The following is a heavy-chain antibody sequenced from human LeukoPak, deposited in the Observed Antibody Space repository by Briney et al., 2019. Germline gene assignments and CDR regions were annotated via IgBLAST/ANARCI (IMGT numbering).Heavy chain of an antibody. Sequence: SETLSLTCTVSGGSISSYYWSWIRQPPGKGLEWIGYIYYSGSTNYNPSLKSRVTISVDTSKNQFSLKLSSVTAADTAVYYCAREGVSSGYHFDYWGQGTLVTVSS. CDR2: IYYSGST. CDR1: GGSISSYY. D-gene: IGHD3-22*01. J-gene: IGHJ4*02. V-gene: IGHV4-59*01. CDR3: AREGVSSGYHFDY.